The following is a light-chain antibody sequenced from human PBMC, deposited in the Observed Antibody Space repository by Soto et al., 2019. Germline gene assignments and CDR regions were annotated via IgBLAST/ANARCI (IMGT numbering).Light chain of an antibody. CDR3: QQSYSTPWT. J-gene: IGKJ1*01. CDR1: QSISSY. CDR2: AAS. Sequence: DIQMTQSPSSLSASVGDRVTITCRASQSISSYLNWYQQKPGKAPKLLIYAASSLQSGVPSRFRGSGSGTDSTLTISSLQPEDFTTYHCQQSYSTPWTFGQGTKVEI. V-gene: IGKV1-39*01.